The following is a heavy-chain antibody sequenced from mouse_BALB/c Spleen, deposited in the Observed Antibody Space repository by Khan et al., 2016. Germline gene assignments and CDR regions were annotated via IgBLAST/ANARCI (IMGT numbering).Heavy chain of an antibody. J-gene: IGHJ4*01. CDR2: IDPENGDT. CDR3: NACDYSAMDY. CDR1: GFNIKDYY. V-gene: IGHV14-4*02. Sequence: VQLQQSGAELVRSGASVKLSCTASGFNIKDYYMHWVKQRPEQGLEWIGWIDPENGDTEYAPKFQGKATMTADTSSNTAYLQLSSRTSEDTAVYYCNACDYSAMDYWGQGTSVTVSS.